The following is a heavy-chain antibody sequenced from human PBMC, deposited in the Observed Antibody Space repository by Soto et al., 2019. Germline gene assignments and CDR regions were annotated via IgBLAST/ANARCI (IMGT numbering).Heavy chain of an antibody. CDR3: AGAQWPHTFDF. V-gene: IGHV3-74*01. CDR1: GFTFSTYW. Sequence: EVQLVESGGGLVQPGGSLRLSCAASGFTFSTYWMHWVRQVPGEGLVWVSRINTDASSTSYADSVKGRFTISRDNAKNTLYLQMNSLRVEDTAVYYCAGAQWPHTFDFWGQGTLVTVSS. CDR2: INTDASST. J-gene: IGHJ4*02. D-gene: IGHD6-19*01.